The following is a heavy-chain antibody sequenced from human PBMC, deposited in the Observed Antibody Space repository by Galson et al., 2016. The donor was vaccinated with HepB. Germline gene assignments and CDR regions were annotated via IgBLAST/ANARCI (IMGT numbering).Heavy chain of an antibody. V-gene: IGHV4-4*02. D-gene: IGHD2-21*02. Sequence: TCGVSGGSISSRRWWSWVRQSPGKGLEWIGEIYHTGSVNYNPSLKSRVTISVDKSKNHFSLELNSVTAADTAVYYCANLGYCSGDCYSVNWGQGTMVTVSS. CDR1: GGSISSRRW. CDR3: ANLGYCSGDCYSVN. CDR2: IYHTGSV. J-gene: IGHJ4*02.